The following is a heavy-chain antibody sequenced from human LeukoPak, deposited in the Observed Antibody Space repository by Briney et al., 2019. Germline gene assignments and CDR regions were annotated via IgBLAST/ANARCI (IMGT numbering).Heavy chain of an antibody. V-gene: IGHV1-24*01. CDR1: GYTLTELS. D-gene: IGHD4-17*01. CDR2: FDPEDGET. CDR3: ATDPYGDYAFDY. J-gene: IGHJ4*02. Sequence: ASVKVSCKVSGYTLTELSMHWVRQAPGKGLEWMGGFDPEDGETIYAQKFQGRVTMTEDTSTDTAYMELSSLRSEDTAVYYCATDPYGDYAFDYWGQGTLVTVSS.